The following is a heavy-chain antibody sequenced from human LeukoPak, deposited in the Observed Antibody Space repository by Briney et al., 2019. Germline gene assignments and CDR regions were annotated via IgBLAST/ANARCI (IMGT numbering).Heavy chain of an antibody. CDR3: AKNRGCNYYNYYMDV. D-gene: IGHD3-10*01. V-gene: IGHV3-23*01. CDR1: GFTFSTYV. J-gene: IGHJ6*03. Sequence: GGSLRLSCAASGFTFSTYVMSWVRQAPGKGLEWLSTIGGGGRDTFYADSVKGGFTVSRDNPKNTLYLQISSLRAEDTAVYFCAKNRGCNYYNYYMDVWGKGTTVTVSS. CDR2: IGGGGRDT.